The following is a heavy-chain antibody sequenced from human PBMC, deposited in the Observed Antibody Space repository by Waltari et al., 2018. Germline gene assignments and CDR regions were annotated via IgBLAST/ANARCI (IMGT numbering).Heavy chain of an antibody. CDR3: AKDLSGSYQDY. CDR1: GFTFSTYG. V-gene: IGHV3-30*02. D-gene: IGHD1-26*01. CDR2: IQYDGTNK. Sequence: VQMVESGGGVVQPGGSLRLSCAASGFTFSTYGMHWVRQTPGKGLEGVAFIQYDGTNKYYADSVKGRFTIYRDDSKNTLYLQMNSLRAEDTAVYYCAKDLSGSYQDYWGQETLVTVSS. J-gene: IGHJ4*02.